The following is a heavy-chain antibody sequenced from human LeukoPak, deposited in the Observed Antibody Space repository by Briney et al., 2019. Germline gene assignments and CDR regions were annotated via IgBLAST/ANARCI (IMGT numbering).Heavy chain of an antibody. CDR1: GSISSSNFY. Sequence: SDTLSLTCTVSGSISSSNFYWGWIRQPPGKGLEWIGSFYDSGSTYYNPSLKSRVTISVDTSKNQFPLKLSSVTAADTAVYYCARADYDFWSGYIADNWFDPWGQGTLVTVSS. CDR2: FYDSGST. D-gene: IGHD3-3*01. J-gene: IGHJ5*02. V-gene: IGHV4-39*06. CDR3: ARADYDFWSGYIADNWFDP.